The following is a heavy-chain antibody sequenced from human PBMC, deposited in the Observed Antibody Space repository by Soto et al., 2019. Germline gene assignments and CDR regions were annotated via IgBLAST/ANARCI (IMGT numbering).Heavy chain of an antibody. V-gene: IGHV3-74*01. J-gene: IGHJ4*02. CDR1: GFTFSSYW. CDR3: ARAAFGSSTWYDY. D-gene: IGHD6-13*01. Sequence: RLSCAASGFTFSSYWMHWVRQAPGKGLVWVSRINGDGSSTSYADSVKGRFTISRDNAENTLFLQMNSLRAEDTAIYYCARAAFGSSTWYDYWGQGTLVTVSS. CDR2: INGDGSST.